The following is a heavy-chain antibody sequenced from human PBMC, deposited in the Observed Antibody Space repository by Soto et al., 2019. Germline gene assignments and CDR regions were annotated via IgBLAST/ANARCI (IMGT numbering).Heavy chain of an antibody. CDR2: IKSKTDGGTT. J-gene: IGHJ1*01. Sequence: EVQLVESGGGLVKPGGSLRLSCAASGFTFSNAWMSWVRQAPGKGLEWVGRIKSKTDGGTTDYAAPVKGRFTISRDDSKNTLYLQMNSLKTEDTAVYYCTTDPRFERGRILWRVAYFQHWGQGTLVTVSS. V-gene: IGHV3-15*01. CDR3: TTDPRFERGRILWRVAYFQH. CDR1: GFTFSNAW. D-gene: IGHD5-12*01.